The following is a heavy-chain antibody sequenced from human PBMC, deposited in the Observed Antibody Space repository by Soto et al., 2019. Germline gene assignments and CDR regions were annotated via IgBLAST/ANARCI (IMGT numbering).Heavy chain of an antibody. J-gene: IGHJ4*02. CDR1: GFTFSYYA. Sequence: PGGSLRLSCAASGFTFSYYAMSWVRQAPGKGLEWVSGISGSGGSTYHADSVKGRFTISRHNSKNTVYLQMNSLRAEDTAVYYCAKETSSWSFDYWGLGALVTVSS. CDR2: ISGSGGST. D-gene: IGHD6-13*01. CDR3: AKETSSWSFDY. V-gene: IGHV3-23*01.